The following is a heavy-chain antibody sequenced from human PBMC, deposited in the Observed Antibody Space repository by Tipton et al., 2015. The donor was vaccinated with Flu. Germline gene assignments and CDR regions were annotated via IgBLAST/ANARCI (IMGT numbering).Heavy chain of an antibody. J-gene: IGHJ4*02. Sequence: SLRLSCVASGFTFSQYAVHWVRQAPGKGLEWVAVISYDGKKMYSADSVKGRFTISRDNAKNSLYLQMNSLRSEDTAVYYCTRGFIRLCDYWGQGTLVTVSS. CDR3: TRGFIRLCDY. CDR1: GFTFSQYA. CDR2: ISYDGKKM. V-gene: IGHV3-30*04. D-gene: IGHD3-16*01.